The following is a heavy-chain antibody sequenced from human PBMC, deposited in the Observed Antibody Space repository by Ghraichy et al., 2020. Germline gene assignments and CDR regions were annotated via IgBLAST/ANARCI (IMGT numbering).Heavy chain of an antibody. Sequence: GGSLRLSCTASGFIFSDYYMNWVRQAPGKGLEWIAYITKSGDSAWYGDSMRGRFTISRDNAKNLVFLEVNSLRPEDTAVYYCVRHVLGDEAFDLWGQGTTVTVSS. D-gene: IGHD3-16*01. CDR1: GFIFSDYY. CDR3: VRHVLGDEAFDL. J-gene: IGHJ3*01. CDR2: ITKSGDSA. V-gene: IGHV3-11*01.